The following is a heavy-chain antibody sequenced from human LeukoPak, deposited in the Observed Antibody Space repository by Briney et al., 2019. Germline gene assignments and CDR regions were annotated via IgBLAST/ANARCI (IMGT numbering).Heavy chain of an antibody. J-gene: IGHJ3*02. CDR3: ARVNSYGLAFDI. CDR2: INSDGSST. Sequence: GGSLRLSCAASGFTFSSYWMHWVRQAPGKGLVWVSRINSDGSSTSYADSVKGRFTISRDNAKNTLYLQMNSLRAEDTAVYYCARVNSYGLAFDIWGQGTVVTVSS. CDR1: GFTFSSYW. V-gene: IGHV3-74*01. D-gene: IGHD5-18*01.